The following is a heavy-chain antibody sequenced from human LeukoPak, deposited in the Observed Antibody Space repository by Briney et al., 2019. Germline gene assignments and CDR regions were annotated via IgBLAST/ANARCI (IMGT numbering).Heavy chain of an antibody. D-gene: IGHD6-13*01. V-gene: IGHV5-51*01. CDR3: ARRIAAAGSIGTRYFDY. Sequence: GESLKIFCKGSGYSFTNYWIGWVSQMPGKGLEWMGTIYPGDSDTKYSPSFQGQVPISADKSISTAYLQWSSLKASDTAMYYCARRIAAAGSIGTRYFDYWGQGTLVTVSS. CDR2: IYPGDSDT. CDR1: GYSFTNYW. J-gene: IGHJ4*02.